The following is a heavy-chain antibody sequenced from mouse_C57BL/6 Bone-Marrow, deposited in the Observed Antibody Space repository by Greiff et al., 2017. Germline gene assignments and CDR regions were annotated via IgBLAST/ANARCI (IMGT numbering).Heavy chain of an antibody. Sequence: EVQLVESGPGLVKPSQSLSLTCSVTGYSITSGYYWNWIRQIPGNKLECMGYISYDGSNNYNPSLKNRISITRDTSKNQFFLKLNSVTTEDAATYYCARESYDGFAYWDRGTRVTVSA. J-gene: IGHJ3*01. D-gene: IGHD2-3*01. CDR3: ARESYDGFAY. CDR1: GYSITSGYY. CDR2: ISYDGSN. V-gene: IGHV3-6*01.